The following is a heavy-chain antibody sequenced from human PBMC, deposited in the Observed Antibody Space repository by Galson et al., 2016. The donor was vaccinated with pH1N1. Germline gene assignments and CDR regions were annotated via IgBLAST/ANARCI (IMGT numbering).Heavy chain of an antibody. V-gene: IGHV3-74*01. CDR2: ISSEGSSI. CDR1: GFTFSSFW. Sequence: SLRLSCAASGFTFSSFWMHWVRQVPGKGLVWVSRISSEGSSISYADSVKGRFTISRDNARNTLYLEMNSLRAEDTALYYCARVRLITPGDPTGYFDFWGQGALVTVSS. J-gene: IGHJ4*02. D-gene: IGHD3-16*01. CDR3: ARVRLITPGDPTGYFDF.